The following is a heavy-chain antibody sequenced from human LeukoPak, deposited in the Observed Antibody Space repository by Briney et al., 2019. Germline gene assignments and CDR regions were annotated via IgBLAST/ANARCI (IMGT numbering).Heavy chain of an antibody. D-gene: IGHD5-18*01. CDR1: GFTFSSYA. CDR2: ISYDGSNK. J-gene: IGHJ4*02. Sequence: GRSLRLSCAASGFTFSSYAMHWVRQAPGKGLEWVAVISYDGSNKYYADSVKGRFTISRDNSKNTLYLQMNSLRAEDTAVYYCARQLNPDYWGQGTLVTVSS. V-gene: IGHV3-30-3*01. CDR3: ARQLNPDY.